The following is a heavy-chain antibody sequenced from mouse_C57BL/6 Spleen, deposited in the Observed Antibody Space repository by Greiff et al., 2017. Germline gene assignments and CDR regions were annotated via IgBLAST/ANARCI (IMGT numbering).Heavy chain of an antibody. Sequence: QVQLQQPGAELVRPGSSVKLSCKASGYTFTSYWMHWVKQRPIQGLEWIGNIDPSDSETHYNQKFKDKATLTVDKSSSPAYMQLSSLTSEDSAVYYCARGENGNYEGWYFDVWGTGTTVTVSS. D-gene: IGHD2-1*01. CDR3: ARGENGNYEGWYFDV. CDR2: IDPSDSET. J-gene: IGHJ1*03. CDR1: GYTFTSYW. V-gene: IGHV1-52*01.